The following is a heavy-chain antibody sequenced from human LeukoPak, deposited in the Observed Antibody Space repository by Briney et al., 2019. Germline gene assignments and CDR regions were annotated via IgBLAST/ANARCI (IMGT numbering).Heavy chain of an antibody. Sequence: GASVKVSCKASGYTFTNYFIHWVRQAPGQGLEWMGIINSSAGSTSYAQKFQGRVTMTRDTSTSTVYMELSSLSSEDTAVYYCATTDRGYYSQFYWGQGTLVTVSS. D-gene: IGHD3-22*01. CDR2: INSSAGST. V-gene: IGHV1-46*01. CDR1: GYTFTNYF. CDR3: ATTDRGYYSQFY. J-gene: IGHJ4*02.